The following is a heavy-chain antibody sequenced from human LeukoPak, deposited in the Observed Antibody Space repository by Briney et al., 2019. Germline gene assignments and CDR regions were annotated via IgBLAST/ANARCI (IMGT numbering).Heavy chain of an antibody. D-gene: IGHD2-21*02. V-gene: IGHV3-23*01. Sequence: GGSLRLSCAASGFTFSSYAMSWVRQAPGKGLEWVPAISGSGGSTYYADSVKGRFTVSRDNSKNTLYLQMNILRAEDTAVYYCAKRGDCGGDCYSVWGQGTLVTVSS. J-gene: IGHJ4*02. CDR2: ISGSGGST. CDR1: GFTFSSYA. CDR3: AKRGDCGGDCYSV.